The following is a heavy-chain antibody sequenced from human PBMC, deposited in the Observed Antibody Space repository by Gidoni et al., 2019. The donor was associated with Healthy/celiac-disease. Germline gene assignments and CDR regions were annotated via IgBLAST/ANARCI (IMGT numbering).Heavy chain of an antibody. J-gene: IGHJ4*02. V-gene: IGHV3-23*01. CDR3: AKDPSYYDSSGPKGY. CDR2: ISGSGGST. CDR1: GFTFSSYA. Sequence: EVQLLESGGGLVQPGGSLRLSCAASGFTFSSYAMSWVRQAPGKGLEWVSGISGSGGSTYYADSVKGRFTISRDNSKNTLYLQMNSLRAEDTAVYYCAKDPSYYDSSGPKGYWGQGTLVTVSS. D-gene: IGHD3-22*01.